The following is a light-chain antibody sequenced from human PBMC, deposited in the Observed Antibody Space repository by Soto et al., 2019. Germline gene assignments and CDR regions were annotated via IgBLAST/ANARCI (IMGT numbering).Light chain of an antibody. CDR3: QQYDGSPRT. V-gene: IGKV3-20*01. CDR2: DAS. CDR1: QGLRSNF. Sequence: EIVLTQSPGTLSVSLGDRVTLSCTASQGLRSNFLSWYQQKPGQAPRLLIYDASSRAASITDRFSGSGSGTDFTLTITRLEPEDFAVYHCQQYDGSPRTFGQGTKVEIK. J-gene: IGKJ1*01.